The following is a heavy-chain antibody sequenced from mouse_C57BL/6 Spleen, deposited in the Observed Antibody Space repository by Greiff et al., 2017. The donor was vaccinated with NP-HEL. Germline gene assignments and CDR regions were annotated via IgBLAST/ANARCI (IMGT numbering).Heavy chain of an antibody. J-gene: IGHJ1*03. CDR2: ISSGGSYT. V-gene: IGHV5-6*02. D-gene: IGHD4-1*01. Sequence: EVKLEESGGDLVKPGGSLKLSCAASGFTFSSYGMSWVRQTPDKRLEWVATISSGGSYTYYPDSVKGRFTISRDNAKNTLYLQMSSLKSEDTAMYYCARQGTGTFWYFDVWGTGTTVTVSS. CDR1: GFTFSSYG. CDR3: ARQGTGTFWYFDV.